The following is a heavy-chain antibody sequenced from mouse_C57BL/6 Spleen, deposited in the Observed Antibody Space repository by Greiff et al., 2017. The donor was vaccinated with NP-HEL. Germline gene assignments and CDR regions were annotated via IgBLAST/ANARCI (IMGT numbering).Heavy chain of an antibody. Sequence: VKLMESGPELVKPGASVKISCKASGYSFTSYYIHWVKQRPGQGLEWIGWIYPGSGNTKYNEKFKGKATLTADTSSSTAYMQLSSLTSEDSAVYYCAIDSSDAMDYWGQGTSVTVSS. CDR1: GYSFTSYY. V-gene: IGHV1-66*01. CDR3: AIDSSDAMDY. D-gene: IGHD3-2*02. CDR2: IYPGSGNT. J-gene: IGHJ4*01.